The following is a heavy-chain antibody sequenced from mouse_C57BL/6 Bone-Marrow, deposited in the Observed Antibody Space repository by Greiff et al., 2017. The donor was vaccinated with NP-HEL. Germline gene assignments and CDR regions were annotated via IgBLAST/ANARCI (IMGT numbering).Heavy chain of an antibody. CDR1: GYTFTSYW. CDR2: IDPSDSYT. V-gene: IGHV1-69*01. Sequence: QVQLQQPGAELVMPGASVKLSCKASGYTFTSYWMHWVKQRPGQGLEWIGEIDPSDSYTNYNQKFKGKSTLTVDKSSSTAYMQLSSLTSEDSAVYYCAREHYYGSSYRFAYWGQVTLVTVSA. D-gene: IGHD1-1*01. CDR3: AREHYYGSSYRFAY. J-gene: IGHJ3*01.